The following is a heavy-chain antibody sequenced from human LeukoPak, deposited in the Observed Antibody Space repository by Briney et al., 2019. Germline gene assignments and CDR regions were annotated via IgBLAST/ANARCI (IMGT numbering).Heavy chain of an antibody. CDR3: AIPATVTTPYDAFDI. CDR1: GFTFDDYA. Sequence: GGPLRLSCAASGFTFDDYAMHWVRQAPGKGLEWVSLISGDGGSTYYADSVKGRFTISRDNSKNSLYLQMNSLRTEDTALYYCAIPATVTTPYDAFDIWGQGTMVTVSS. CDR2: ISGDGGST. J-gene: IGHJ3*02. D-gene: IGHD4-17*01. V-gene: IGHV3-43*02.